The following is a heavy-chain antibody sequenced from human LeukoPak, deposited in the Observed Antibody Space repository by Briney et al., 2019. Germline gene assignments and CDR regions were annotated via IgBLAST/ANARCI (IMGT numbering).Heavy chain of an antibody. J-gene: IGHJ4*02. CDR2: ISGSGGST. CDR1: GFTFDDYA. CDR3: AKDNIDIVVVPAAYFDY. Sequence: GGSLRLSCAASGFTFDDYAMHWVRQAPGKGLEWVSAISGSGGSTYYADSVKGRLTISRDNSKNTLSLQMNSLRAEDTAVYYCAKDNIDIVVVPAAYFDYWGQGTLVTVSS. V-gene: IGHV3-23*01. D-gene: IGHD2-2*01.